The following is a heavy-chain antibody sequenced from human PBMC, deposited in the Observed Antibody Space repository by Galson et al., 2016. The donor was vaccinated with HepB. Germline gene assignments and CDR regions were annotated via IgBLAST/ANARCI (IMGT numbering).Heavy chain of an antibody. D-gene: IGHD2-2*01. CDR1: GFTFSSYD. Sequence: SLRLSCAASGFTFSSYDMHWVRQPTGKGLEWVSGIGSAGETYYLGSVKGRFTISRENGMNSLYLQMNSLRAEDTALYYCARAYLVYCSSTSCYFDYWGKGTLVTVSS. V-gene: IGHV3-13*01. CDR2: IGSAGET. J-gene: IGHJ4*02. CDR3: ARAYLVYCSSTSCYFDY.